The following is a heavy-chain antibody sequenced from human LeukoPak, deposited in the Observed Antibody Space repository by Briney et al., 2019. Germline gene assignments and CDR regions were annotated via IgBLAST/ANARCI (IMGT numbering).Heavy chain of an antibody. CDR1: GGSFSGYY. V-gene: IGHV4-34*01. CDR2: INHSGST. CDR3: ARGTRYGYRY. D-gene: IGHD3-16*02. J-gene: IGHJ4*02. Sequence: SDTLSLTCAVYGGSFSGYYWSWLRQPPGKGLEWIGEINHSGSTNYKPSLTSRVTISVDTSKIQFSLKLSSVTAADTAVYYCARGTRYGYRYGGQGTLVTVS.